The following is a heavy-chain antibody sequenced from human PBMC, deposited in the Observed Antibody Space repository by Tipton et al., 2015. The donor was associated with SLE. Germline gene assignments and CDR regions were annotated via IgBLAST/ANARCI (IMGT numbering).Heavy chain of an antibody. V-gene: IGHV4-59*08. CDR1: GGSISSYY. J-gene: IGHJ1*01. D-gene: IGHD4-17*01. CDR2: IYYSGST. Sequence: TLSLTCTVSGGSISSYYWSWIRQPPGKGLEWIGYIYYSGSTNYNPSLKSRVTISVDTSKNQFSLKLSSVTAADTAVYYCARLDYGDYRGPLLRHWGQGTLVTVSS. CDR3: ARLDYGDYRGPLLRH.